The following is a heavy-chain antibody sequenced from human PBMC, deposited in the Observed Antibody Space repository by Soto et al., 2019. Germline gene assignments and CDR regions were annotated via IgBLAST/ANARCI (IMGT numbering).Heavy chain of an antibody. CDR3: ARNAAGYNNFYFDY. V-gene: IGHV1-69*13. Sequence: SVKVSCKASGCTFSSYAISWVRQAPGQGLEWMGGIIPIFGTANYAQKFQGRVTITADESTSTAYMELSSLRSEDTAVYYCARNAAGYNNFYFDYWGQGTLVTVSS. CDR1: GCTFSSYA. D-gene: IGHD4-4*01. CDR2: IIPIFGTA. J-gene: IGHJ4*02.